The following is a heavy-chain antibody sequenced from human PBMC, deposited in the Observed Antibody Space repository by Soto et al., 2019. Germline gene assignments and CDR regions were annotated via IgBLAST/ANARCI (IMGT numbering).Heavy chain of an antibody. J-gene: IGHJ4*02. V-gene: IGHV4-39*01. CDR2: IYYSGST. CDR1: GDSLSSSGYY. Sequence: LEALFLTCAVSGDSLSSSGYYSGWFRQPPGKGLEGIGSIYYSGSTYYNPSLQSRVAISVDTSKNQFSLKLKSVTAADTAIYYCARRTVNIRTFYSGLKTHCFDYWGQGAPVTVSS. CDR3: ARRTVNIRTFYSGLKTHCFDY. D-gene: IGHD6-19*01.